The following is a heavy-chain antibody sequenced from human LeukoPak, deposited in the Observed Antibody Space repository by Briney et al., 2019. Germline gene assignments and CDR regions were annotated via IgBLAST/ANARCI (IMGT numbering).Heavy chain of an antibody. CDR1: GFTFSTYA. CDR2: ISGSGGST. D-gene: IGHD3-16*01. CDR3: AKDRNAIPAIWGSKTFDY. Sequence: PGGSLRLSCVASGFTFSTYAMSWVRQAPGKGLEWVSVISGSGGSTYYAESVKGRFTISRDISKNTLYLQVNSLRVDDTAVYYCAKDRNAIPAIWGSKTFDYWGQGALVTVSS. J-gene: IGHJ4*02. V-gene: IGHV3-23*01.